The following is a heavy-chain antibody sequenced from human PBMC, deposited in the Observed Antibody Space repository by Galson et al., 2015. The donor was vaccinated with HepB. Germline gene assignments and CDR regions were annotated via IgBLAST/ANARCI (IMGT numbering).Heavy chain of an antibody. J-gene: IGHJ4*02. CDR3: ARDRDYRFDY. D-gene: IGHD4/OR15-4a*01. CDR1: GYTFTTNG. V-gene: IGHV1-18*04. Sequence: SVKVSCKASGYTFTTNGISWARQAPGQGLEWMGWISANSGDTRYAQNLQGRVTLTRDTSTSTAYLELRSPRSDDTAAYYCARDRDYRFDYLGQGTLVTVSS. CDR2: ISANSGDT.